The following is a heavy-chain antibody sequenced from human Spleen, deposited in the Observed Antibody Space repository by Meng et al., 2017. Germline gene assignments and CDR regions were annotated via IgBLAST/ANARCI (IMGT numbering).Heavy chain of an antibody. Sequence: QVQLQESGPGLVKRSQTLSLTCTVSGGSISSGGYYWSWIRQHPGKGLEWIGYFYYSGSTYYNPSLKSLVTISLDTSKNQFSLKLSSVTAADTAVYYCARDLSGYGWFDPWGQGTLVTVSS. CDR3: ARDLSGYGWFDP. CDR1: GGSISSGGYY. D-gene: IGHD5-18*01. J-gene: IGHJ5*02. CDR2: FYYSGST. V-gene: IGHV4-31*01.